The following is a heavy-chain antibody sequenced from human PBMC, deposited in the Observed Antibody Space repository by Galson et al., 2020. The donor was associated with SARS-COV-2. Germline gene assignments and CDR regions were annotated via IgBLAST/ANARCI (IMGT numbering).Heavy chain of an antibody. CDR1: GGSITSGCYS. CDR3: ARRYTYGLSPYWYFDL. V-gene: IGHV4-30-2*01. Sequence: SQTLSLTCAVSGGSITSGCYSWTWIRQPPGKGLEWIGYIYQSGATPYNTSLKSRLTISVDRSKNQLSLDLRSVRVADSAVYYCARRYTYGLSPYWYFDLWGRCTLVTVSS. J-gene: IGHJ2*01. CDR2: IYQSGAT. D-gene: IGHD5-18*01.